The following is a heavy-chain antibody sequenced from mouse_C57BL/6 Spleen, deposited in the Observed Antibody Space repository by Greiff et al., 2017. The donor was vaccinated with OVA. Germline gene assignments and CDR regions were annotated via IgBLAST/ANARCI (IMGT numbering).Heavy chain of an antibody. CDR3: ARNGGRYWYFDV. J-gene: IGHJ1*03. CDR1: GFSLTSYG. Sequence: VQLQESGPGLVQPSQSLSITCTVSGFSLTSYGVHWVRQSPGKGLEWLGVIWRGGSTDYNAAFISRLSISKDNSKSQVFFKMNSLQADDTAIYYCARNGGRYWYFDVWGTGTTVTVSS. V-gene: IGHV2-2*01. D-gene: IGHD3-3*01. CDR2: IWRGGST.